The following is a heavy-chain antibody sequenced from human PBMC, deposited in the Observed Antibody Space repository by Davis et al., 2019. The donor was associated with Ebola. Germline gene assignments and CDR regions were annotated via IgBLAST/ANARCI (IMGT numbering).Heavy chain of an antibody. CDR2: SYGGGGGE. CDR3: ARGGVTSTWYATWYFDL. Sequence: PGGSLRLSCAASGFMDRSNYMSWVRQAPGMGLEWVAISYGGGGGEHHADSVKGRFTISRDNLKSTLYLQMNSLRAEDTAVYYCARGGVTSTWYATWYFDLWGRGTLVTVSS. J-gene: IGHJ2*01. V-gene: IGHV3-53*01. CDR1: GFMDRSNY. D-gene: IGHD6-13*01.